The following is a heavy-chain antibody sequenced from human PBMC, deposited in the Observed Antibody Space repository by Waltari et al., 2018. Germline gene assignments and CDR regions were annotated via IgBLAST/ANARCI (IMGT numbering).Heavy chain of an antibody. CDR3: ARVRCRAEQRGGFGY. CDR2: INQRGST. V-gene: IGHV4-34*01. D-gene: IGHD3-16*01. J-gene: IGHJ4*02. Sequence: QVQLQQWGAGLLKPSETLSLTCAVYGGSFSGYYWSWIRQPPGKGLEWIGEINQRGSTNDTPSLNSRFTISVNTSKNQFSLKLSSVTAADTAVYYCARVRCRAEQRGGFGYWGQGTLVTVSS. CDR1: GGSFSGYY.